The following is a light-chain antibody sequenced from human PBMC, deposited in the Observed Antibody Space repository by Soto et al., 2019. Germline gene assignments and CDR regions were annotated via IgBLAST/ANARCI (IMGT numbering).Light chain of an antibody. CDR3: CSYAGSSWV. CDR1: SSDVGGYNY. Sequence: QSVLTQPRSVSGAPGQSVTFSCSGTSSDVGGYNYVSWYQQHPGKAPNLLIYDVSKRASGLPDRFSGSKSGNTASLTIYGNQAEDEADYYCCSYAGSSWVFGGGTKLTVL. J-gene: IGLJ2*01. CDR2: DVS. V-gene: IGLV2-11*01.